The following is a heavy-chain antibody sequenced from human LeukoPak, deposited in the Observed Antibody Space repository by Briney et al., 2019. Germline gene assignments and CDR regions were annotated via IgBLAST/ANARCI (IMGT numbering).Heavy chain of an antibody. CDR3: ARLKGSYVGRNYYYYYMDV. CDR1: GGSISSGGYY. J-gene: IGHJ6*03. V-gene: IGHV4-31*03. Sequence: SQTLSLTCTVSGGSISSGGYYWSWIRQHPGKGLEWIGYIYYSGSTYYNPSLKSRVTISVDTSKNQFSLKLSSVTAADTAVYYCARLKGSYVGRNYYYYYMDVWGKGTTVTVSS. CDR2: IYYSGST. D-gene: IGHD1-26*01.